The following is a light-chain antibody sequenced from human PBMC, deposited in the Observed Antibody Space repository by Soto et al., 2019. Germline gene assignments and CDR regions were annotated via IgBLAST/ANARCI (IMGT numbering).Light chain of an antibody. CDR2: DAS. J-gene: IGKJ1*01. CDR1: QSISNW. Sequence: DIQMTQSPSTLSASVGDRVTITCRASQSISNWLAWYQQKPGKAPKLLISDASNLESGVPSRFSGSGSGTEFTLTISSLQPDEFATYYCQQHNSYWTFGQGTKVEIK. V-gene: IGKV1-5*01. CDR3: QQHNSYWT.